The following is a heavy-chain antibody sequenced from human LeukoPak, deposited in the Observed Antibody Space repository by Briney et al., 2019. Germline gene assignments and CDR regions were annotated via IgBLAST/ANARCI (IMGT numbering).Heavy chain of an antibody. CDR3: ARDGAAAGLYFDL. J-gene: IGHJ4*01. Sequence: GGSLRLSCEVSGFTFTDYWMNWVRQAPGKGPEWVASIRQDGSEKTYVDSVRGRFTISRDNTKNSLSLQLNGLRAEDTAVYYCARDGAAAGLYFDLWGQGTLVTVSS. CDR2: IRQDGSEK. D-gene: IGHD6-13*01. V-gene: IGHV3-7*01. CDR1: GFTFTDYW.